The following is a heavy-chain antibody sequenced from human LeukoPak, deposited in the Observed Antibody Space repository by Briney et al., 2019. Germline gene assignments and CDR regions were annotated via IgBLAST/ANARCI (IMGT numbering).Heavy chain of an antibody. J-gene: IGHJ4*02. CDR2: INPNSGGT. CDR3: ASSIAVAGAFDY. Sequence: ASVKVSCKASGYTFTSYGISWVRQAPGQGLEWMGWINPNSGGTNYAQKFQGRVTMTRDTSISTAYMELSRLRSDDTAVYYCASSIAVAGAFDYWGQGTLVTVSS. D-gene: IGHD6-19*01. CDR1: GYTFTSYG. V-gene: IGHV1-2*02.